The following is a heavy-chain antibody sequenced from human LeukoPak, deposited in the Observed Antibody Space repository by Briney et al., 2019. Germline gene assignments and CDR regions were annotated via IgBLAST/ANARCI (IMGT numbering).Heavy chain of an antibody. CDR2: ISSSSSYI. V-gene: IGHV3-21*01. CDR1: GSTSRSVS. J-gene: IGHJ5*02. D-gene: IGHD6-19*01. Sequence: GGPLSSSCPAPGSTSRSVSMNWAGQAPGKGMEWVSSISSSSSYIYYADSVKGRFTISRDNAKNSLYLQMNSLRVEDTAVYYCARAGSDWFNWFDPWGQGTLVTVSS. CDR3: ARAGSDWFNWFDP.